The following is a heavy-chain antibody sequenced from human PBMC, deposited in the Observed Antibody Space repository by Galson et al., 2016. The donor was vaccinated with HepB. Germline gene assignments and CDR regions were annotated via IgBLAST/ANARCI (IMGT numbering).Heavy chain of an antibody. D-gene: IGHD4-17*01. Sequence: ETLSLTCTVSGTSIISSSYYWGWIRQPPGKGLEWVGSTYYSGPTYYNPSLKSRVTISVDTSKNQFSLRLTSVTAADTAVYYCARHPGILDHGDFVLDFDSWGQGTLVSVSS. V-gene: IGHV4-39*01. CDR1: GTSIISSSYY. CDR2: TYYSGPT. J-gene: IGHJ4*02. CDR3: ARHPGILDHGDFVLDFDS.